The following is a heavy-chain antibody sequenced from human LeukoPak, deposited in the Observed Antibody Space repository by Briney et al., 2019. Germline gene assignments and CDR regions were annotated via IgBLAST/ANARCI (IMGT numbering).Heavy chain of an antibody. V-gene: IGHV4-61*01. CDR2: IFYSGST. D-gene: IGHD4-11*01. Sequence: SETLSLTCTVSGGPVSSGSYYWSWIRQPPGKGLEWIGYIFYSGSTNYNPSLKSRVTISVDTSKNQFSLKLSSVTAADTAVYHCARMYSNYFDYWGQGTLVTVSS. J-gene: IGHJ4*02. CDR1: GGPVSSGSYY. CDR3: ARMYSNYFDY.